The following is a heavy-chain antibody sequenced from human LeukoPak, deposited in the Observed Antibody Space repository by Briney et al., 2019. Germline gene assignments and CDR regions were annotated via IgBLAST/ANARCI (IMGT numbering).Heavy chain of an antibody. CDR2: IIGSGSEM. CDR1: GFTFNSYS. D-gene: IGHD1-26*01. V-gene: IGHV3-21*06. Sequence: GGSLRLSCGVSGFTFNSYSMNWVRQAPGKGLEWVASIIGSGSEMFYADSLKGRFTISRDNSENSLFLQMNSLRVEDTAVYYCAKVQSDIVGAMFFAFDVWGQGTMVSVSS. CDR3: AKVQSDIVGAMFFAFDV. J-gene: IGHJ3*01.